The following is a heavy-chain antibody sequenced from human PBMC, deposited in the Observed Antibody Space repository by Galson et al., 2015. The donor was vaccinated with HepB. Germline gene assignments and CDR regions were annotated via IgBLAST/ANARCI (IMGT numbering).Heavy chain of an antibody. CDR2: ISGSGGST. CDR3: AKVGNSRIAAASLLGYFDY. D-gene: IGHD6-13*01. Sequence: SLRLSCAASGFTFSSYAMSWVRQAPGKGLEWVSAISGSGGSTYYADSVKGRFTISRDNSKNTLYLQMNSLRAEDTAVYYCAKVGNSRIAAASLLGYFDYWGQGTLVTVSS. CDR1: GFTFSSYA. V-gene: IGHV3-23*01. J-gene: IGHJ4*02.